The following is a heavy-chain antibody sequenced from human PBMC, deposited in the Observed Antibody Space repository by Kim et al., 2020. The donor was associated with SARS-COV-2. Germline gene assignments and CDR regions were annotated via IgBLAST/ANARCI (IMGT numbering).Heavy chain of an antibody. J-gene: IGHJ4*02. CDR1: GFTLGNYN. Sequence: GGSLRLSCAASGFTLGNYNMSWVRQAPGKGLEWVSSISTTSTYIHYADSVKGRFTTSRDNAKNLLFLQMDSLRAEDTAVFYCVRDEGKSGYDPDYFDRWGQGTLVTVSS. V-gene: IGHV3-21*01. D-gene: IGHD5-12*01. CDR3: VRDEGKSGYDPDYFDR. CDR2: ISTTSTYI.